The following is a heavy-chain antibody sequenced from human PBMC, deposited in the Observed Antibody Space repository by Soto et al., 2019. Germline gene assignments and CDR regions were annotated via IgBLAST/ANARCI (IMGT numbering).Heavy chain of an antibody. CDR1: GGSISSYY. CDR2: IYYSGST. V-gene: IGHV4-59*01. CDR3: ARGHAASKHDFWSGYPSRPFDP. J-gene: IGHJ5*02. D-gene: IGHD3-3*01. Sequence: QVQLQESGPGLVKPSETLSLTCTVSGGSISSYYWSWIRQPPGKGLEWIGYIYYSGSTNYNPSLKRRVTISVDTSKNQFSLKLSSVTAADTAVYYCARGHAASKHDFWSGYPSRPFDPWGQGTLVTVSS.